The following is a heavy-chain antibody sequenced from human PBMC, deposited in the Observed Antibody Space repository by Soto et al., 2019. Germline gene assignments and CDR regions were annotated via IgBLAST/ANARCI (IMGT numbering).Heavy chain of an antibody. Sequence: GGSLRLSCAASGFTFSSYAMHWVRQAPGKGLEWVAVISYDGSNKYYADSVKGRFTISRDNSKNTLYLQMNSLRAEDTAVYYCARRAFGSSRAFDIWGQGTVVTVS. CDR3: ARRAFGSSRAFDI. CDR2: ISYDGSNK. V-gene: IGHV3-30-3*01. J-gene: IGHJ3*02. D-gene: IGHD6-6*01. CDR1: GFTFSSYA.